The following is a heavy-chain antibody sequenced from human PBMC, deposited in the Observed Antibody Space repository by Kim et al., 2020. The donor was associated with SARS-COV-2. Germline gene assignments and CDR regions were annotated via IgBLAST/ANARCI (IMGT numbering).Heavy chain of an antibody. V-gene: IGHV4-59*01. CDR1: GGSISSYY. Sequence: SETLSLTCTVSGGSISSYYWSWIRQPPGKGLEWIGYIYYSGSTNYNPSLKSRVTISVDTSKNQFSLKLSSVTAADTAVYYCAGGGSDGSGSYGPFDYWGQGTLVTVSS. CDR3: AGGGSDGSGSYGPFDY. CDR2: IYYSGST. J-gene: IGHJ4*02. D-gene: IGHD3-10*01.